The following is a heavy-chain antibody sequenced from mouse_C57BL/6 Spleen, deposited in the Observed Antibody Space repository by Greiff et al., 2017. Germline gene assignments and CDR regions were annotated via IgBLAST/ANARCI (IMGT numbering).Heavy chain of an antibody. D-gene: IGHD1-1*01. CDR3: ARSPHYYGSSFHWYFDV. J-gene: IGHJ1*03. Sequence: VQVVESGAELARPGASVKLSCKASGYTFTSYGISWVKQRTGQGLEWIGEIYPRSGNTYYNEKFKGKATLTADKSSSTAYMELRSLTSEDSAVYFCARSPHYYGSSFHWYFDVWGTGTTVTVSS. CDR1: GYTFTSYG. V-gene: IGHV1-81*01. CDR2: IYPRSGNT.